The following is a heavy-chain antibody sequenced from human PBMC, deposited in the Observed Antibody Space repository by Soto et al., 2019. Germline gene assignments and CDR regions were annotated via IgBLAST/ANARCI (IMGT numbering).Heavy chain of an antibody. CDR3: TRHVTDFYGMDV. D-gene: IGHD3-3*01. CDR1: GFTFSGSA. CDR2: IRSKANSYAT. J-gene: IGHJ6*02. Sequence: SGFTFSGSAMHWVRQASGKGLEWVGRIRSKANSYATAYAASVKGRFTISRDDSKNTAYLQMNSLKTEDTAVYYCTRHVTDFYGMDVWGQGTTVTVSS. V-gene: IGHV3-73*01.